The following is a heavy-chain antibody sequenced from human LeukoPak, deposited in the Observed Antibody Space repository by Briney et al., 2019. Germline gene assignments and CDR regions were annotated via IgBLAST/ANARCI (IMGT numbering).Heavy chain of an antibody. Sequence: PGGSLRLSCAASGFIFSSYAMSWVRQAPGKGLERVANIKKDGGETYYMESVKGRFTISRDNARNSLYLQMNSLTVEDTAVYYCARDMGWQQFDQWGQGTLVTVSS. D-gene: IGHD5-24*01. V-gene: IGHV3-7*01. CDR3: ARDMGWQQFDQ. J-gene: IGHJ4*02. CDR2: IKKDGGET. CDR1: GFIFSSYA.